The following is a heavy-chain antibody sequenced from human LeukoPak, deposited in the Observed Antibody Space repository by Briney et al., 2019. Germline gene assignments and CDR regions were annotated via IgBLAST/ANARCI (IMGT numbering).Heavy chain of an antibody. Sequence: GGSLRLSCAASGFTFSSYSMNWVRQAPGKGLEWVSSISSSSSYIYYADSVKGRFTISRDNAKNSLYLQMNSLRAEDTAVYYCARGTSIGDYYDSSGYYEDFDYWGQGTLVTVS. D-gene: IGHD3-22*01. CDR1: GFTFSSYS. J-gene: IGHJ4*02. CDR2: ISSSSSYI. V-gene: IGHV3-21*01. CDR3: ARGTSIGDYYDSSGYYEDFDY.